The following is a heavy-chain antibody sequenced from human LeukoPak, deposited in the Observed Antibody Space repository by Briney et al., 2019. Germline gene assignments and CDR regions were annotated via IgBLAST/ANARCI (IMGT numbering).Heavy chain of an antibody. V-gene: IGHV4-39*01. CDR1: GGSISSSSYY. CDR3: ARAYSSGWYRGNYFDY. CDR2: ICNSGST. D-gene: IGHD6-19*01. Sequence: SETLSLTCTVSGGSISSSSYYWGWIRQPPGKGLEWIGSICNSGSTYYNPSLKSRVTISVDTSKNQFSLKLSSVTAADTAVYYCARAYSSGWYRGNYFDYWGQGTLVTVSS. J-gene: IGHJ4*02.